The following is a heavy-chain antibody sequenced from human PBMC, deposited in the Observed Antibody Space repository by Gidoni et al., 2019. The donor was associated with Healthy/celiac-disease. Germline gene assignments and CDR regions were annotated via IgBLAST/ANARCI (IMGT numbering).Heavy chain of an antibody. CDR2: ISYDGSNK. J-gene: IGHJ4*02. D-gene: IGHD3-22*01. CDR1: GFTFSSYA. CDR3: ARGGYYDSSGYLL. Sequence: QVQLVESGGGVVQPGRSLRLSCAASGFTFSSYAMHWVRQAPGKGLEWVAVISYDGSNKYYADSVKGRFTISRDNSKNTLYLQMNSLRAEDTAVYYCARGGYYDSSGYLLWGQGTLVTVSS. V-gene: IGHV3-30*01.